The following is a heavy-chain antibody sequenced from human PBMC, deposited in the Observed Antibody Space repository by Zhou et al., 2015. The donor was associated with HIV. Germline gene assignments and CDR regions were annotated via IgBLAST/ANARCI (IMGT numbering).Heavy chain of an antibody. CDR2: IIPIFGTA. CDR3: AREYCSGGSCHHWFDP. CDR1: GGTFNSYA. J-gene: IGHJ5*02. V-gene: IGHV1-69*06. Sequence: QVQLVQSGAEVKKPGSSVKVSCKASGGTFNSYAMSWVRQAPGQGLEWMGGIIPIFGTANYAQKFQGRVTITADKSTSTAYMELSSLRSEDTAVYYCAREYCSGGSCHHWFDPWGQGTLVTVSS. D-gene: IGHD2-15*01.